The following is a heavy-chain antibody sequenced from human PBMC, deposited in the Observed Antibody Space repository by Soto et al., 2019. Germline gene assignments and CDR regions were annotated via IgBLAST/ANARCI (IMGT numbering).Heavy chain of an antibody. CDR3: AKDPYETYYYGSGSPGPVGYFDY. D-gene: IGHD3-10*01. Sequence: GGSLRLSCAASGFTFSSYGMHWVRQAPGKGLEWVAVISYDGSNKYYADSVKGRFTISRDNSKKTLYLQMNSLRAEDTAVYYCAKDPYETYYYGSGSPGPVGYFDYWGQGTLVTVSS. V-gene: IGHV3-30*18. CDR1: GFTFSSYG. CDR2: ISYDGSNK. J-gene: IGHJ4*02.